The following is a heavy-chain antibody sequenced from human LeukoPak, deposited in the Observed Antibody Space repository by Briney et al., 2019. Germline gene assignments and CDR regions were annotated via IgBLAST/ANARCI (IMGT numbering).Heavy chain of an antibody. Sequence: PGGSLRLSCAASGFTFSSYAMSWVRQAPGKGLEWVCTVTYSGAATYHADSVKGRFTISRDNSRNTLSLQMNSLRAEDTAIYYCAKHDYGDFTPSPFPIWGQGTLVTVSS. V-gene: IGHV3-23*01. CDR1: GFTFSSYA. CDR2: VTYSGAAT. J-gene: IGHJ4*02. D-gene: IGHD4-17*01. CDR3: AKHDYGDFTPSPFPI.